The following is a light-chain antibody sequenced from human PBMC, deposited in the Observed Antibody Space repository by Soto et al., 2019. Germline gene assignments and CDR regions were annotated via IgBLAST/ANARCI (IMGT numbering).Light chain of an antibody. J-gene: IGKJ5*01. CDR3: QQSYGTPIT. V-gene: IGKV1-39*01. Sequence: DIQMTQSPSTLSASIGDRVTITCRASQDIRNTLAWFQQKPGEAPKLLIFAASNLQSGVPSRFSGSGSGTDFALTITSLQPEDFATYYCQQSYGTPITFGQGTRLEIK. CDR2: AAS. CDR1: QDIRNT.